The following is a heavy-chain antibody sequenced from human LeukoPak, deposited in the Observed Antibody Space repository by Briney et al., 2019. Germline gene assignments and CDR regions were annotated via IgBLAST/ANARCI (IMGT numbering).Heavy chain of an antibody. D-gene: IGHD2-15*01. J-gene: IGHJ5*02. CDR1: GYTFSDYY. V-gene: IGHV1-2*02. Sequence: AAVKVSCKASGYTFSDYYIHWVRQAPGQGLEWMGWINPNSGSTNYAQNFQGRVTMTRDTSISTAYMELSRLRSDDTAVYYCAGSRLCSGGSCYFRCFDPWGQETLVTVSS. CDR3: AGSRLCSGGSCYFRCFDP. CDR2: INPNSGST.